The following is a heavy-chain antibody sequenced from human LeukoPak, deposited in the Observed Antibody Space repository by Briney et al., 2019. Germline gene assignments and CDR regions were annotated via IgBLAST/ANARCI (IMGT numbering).Heavy chain of an antibody. CDR2: ITSSGTHI. V-gene: IGHV3-21*01. CDR3: ARDPYSGNYGNDYYYYMDV. CDR1: GFAFSSYG. D-gene: IGHD1-26*01. J-gene: IGHJ6*03. Sequence: GSLRLSCAASGFAFSSYGMNWVRQAPGKAMEWVSSITSSGTHIFYADSVRGRFTISRDNAKNSLYLQMDSLGPDDTAVYYCARDPYSGNYGNDYYYYMDVWGKGTTVTISS.